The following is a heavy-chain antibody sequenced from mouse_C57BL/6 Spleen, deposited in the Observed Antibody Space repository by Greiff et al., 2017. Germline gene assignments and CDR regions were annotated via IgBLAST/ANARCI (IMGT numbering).Heavy chain of an antibody. V-gene: IGHV1-55*01. J-gene: IGHJ1*03. Sequence: QVQLQQPGAELVKPGASVKMSCNASGYTFTSYWITWVKQRPGQGLEWIGDIYPGSGSTNYNEKFKSKATLTVDTSSSTAYMQLSSLTSEDSAVYYCARGLLPHWYFDVWGTGTTVTVSS. D-gene: IGHD1-1*01. CDR1: GYTFTSYW. CDR3: ARGLLPHWYFDV. CDR2: IYPGSGST.